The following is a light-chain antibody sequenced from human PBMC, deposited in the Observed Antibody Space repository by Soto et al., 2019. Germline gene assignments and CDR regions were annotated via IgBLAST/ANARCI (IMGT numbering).Light chain of an antibody. V-gene: IGKV3-20*01. Sequence: EIVLTQSPGTLSLSPGERATLSCRASQSVSSSYLAWYQQKPGQAPRLLIYGASSMATGIPDRFSGSGSGTHFTLTISRLEPEDFAVYYCQQYGSSPTFGGGTKVEIK. CDR3: QQYGSSPT. CDR2: GAS. J-gene: IGKJ4*01. CDR1: QSVSSSY.